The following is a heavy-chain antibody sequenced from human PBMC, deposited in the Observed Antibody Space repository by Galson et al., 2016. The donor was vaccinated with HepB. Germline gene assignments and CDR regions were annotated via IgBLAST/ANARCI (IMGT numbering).Heavy chain of an antibody. CDR1: GYSFTTYG. CDR2: ISVYNGDT. Sequence: SVKVSCKASGYSFTTYGITWVRQAPGQGLEWMGWISVYNGDTKYAEKLQGRVTMTTDTSTGTAYMELRSLRSDDTAVYYCGRASWEFATNFDYWGQGTLVTVSS. D-gene: IGHD1-26*01. J-gene: IGHJ4*02. CDR3: GRASWEFATNFDY. V-gene: IGHV1-18*01.